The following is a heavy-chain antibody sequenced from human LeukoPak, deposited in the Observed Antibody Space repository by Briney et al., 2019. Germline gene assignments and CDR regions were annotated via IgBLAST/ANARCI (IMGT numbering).Heavy chain of an antibody. J-gene: IGHJ4*02. D-gene: IGHD3-10*01. V-gene: IGHV3-48*03. Sequence: GGSLRLSCAASGXTFSSYEMSWVRQAPGKGLEWVSEISGSGSTIFYADSVKGRFTISRDNANNSMYLQMNSLRVEDTAVYYCASSPRGVYWGQGTLVTVSS. CDR2: ISGSGSTI. CDR3: ASSPRGVY. CDR1: GXTFSSYE.